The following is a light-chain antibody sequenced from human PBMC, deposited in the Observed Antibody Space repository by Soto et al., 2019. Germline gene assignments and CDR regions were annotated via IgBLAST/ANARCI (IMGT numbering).Light chain of an antibody. CDR1: QGISNF. J-gene: IGKJ1*01. V-gene: IGKV1-27*01. CDR3: QKYNSAPRA. Sequence: DIPMTQSPSSLSVSVGDRVTITCRASQGISNFLAWYQQKPGKVPKLLIYDASTLQSGVPSRFSGSGSGTDFTLTISSLQPEDVATYYCQKYNSAPRAFGQGTKVEIK. CDR2: DAS.